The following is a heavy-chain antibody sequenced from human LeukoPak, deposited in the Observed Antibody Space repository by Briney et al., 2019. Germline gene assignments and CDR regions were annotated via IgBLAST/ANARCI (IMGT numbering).Heavy chain of an antibody. J-gene: IGHJ4*02. CDR1: GFTFDDYG. CDR3: ARDGYGDYPPRLDY. Sequence: GGSLRLSCAASGFTFDDYGMSWVRQAPGKGLEWVSGINWNGGSTGYADSVKGRFTISRDNAKNSLYLQMNSLRAEDTALYYCARDGYGDYPPRLDYWGQGTLVTVSS. V-gene: IGHV3-20*04. D-gene: IGHD4-17*01. CDR2: INWNGGST.